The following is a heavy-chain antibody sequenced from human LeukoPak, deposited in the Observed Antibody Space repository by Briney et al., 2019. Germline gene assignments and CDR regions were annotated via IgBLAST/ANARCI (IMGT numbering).Heavy chain of an antibody. J-gene: IGHJ6*02. Sequence: NPSETLSLTCTVSSGSISSYYWSWIRQPPGKGLEWIGYIYYSGSTNYNPSLKSRVTISVDTSKNQFSLKLSSVTAADTAVYYCARSYSGYHYYYGMDVWGQGTTVTVPS. CDR3: ARSYSGYHYYYGMDV. CDR2: IYYSGST. D-gene: IGHD2-15*01. V-gene: IGHV4-59*08. CDR1: SGSISSYY.